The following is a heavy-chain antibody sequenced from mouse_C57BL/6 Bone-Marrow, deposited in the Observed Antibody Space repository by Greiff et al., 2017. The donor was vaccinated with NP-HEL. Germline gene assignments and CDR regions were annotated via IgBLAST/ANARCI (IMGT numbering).Heavy chain of an antibody. Sequence: VQLQQSGPVLVKPGASVKMSCKASGYTFTDYYMNWVKQSHGKSLEWIGVINPYNGGTSYNQKFKGKATLTVDKSSSTAYMELNSLTSEDSAVYYYARGYYYAMDYWGQGTSVTVSS. J-gene: IGHJ4*01. CDR2: INPYNGGT. V-gene: IGHV1-19*01. CDR3: ARGYYYAMDY. CDR1: GYTFTDYY.